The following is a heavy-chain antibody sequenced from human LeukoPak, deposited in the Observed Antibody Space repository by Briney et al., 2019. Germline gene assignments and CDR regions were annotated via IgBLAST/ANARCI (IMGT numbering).Heavy chain of an antibody. Sequence: PSETLSLTCTVSGGPISSSSYYWGWIRQPPGKGLEWIGSIYYSGSTYYNPSLKSRVTISVDTSKNQFSLKLGSVTAADTAVYYCARPVVPAAFYYAFDIWGQGTMVTVSS. CDR3: ARPVVPAAFYYAFDI. CDR2: IYYSGST. D-gene: IGHD2-2*01. V-gene: IGHV4-39*01. J-gene: IGHJ3*02. CDR1: GGPISSSSYY.